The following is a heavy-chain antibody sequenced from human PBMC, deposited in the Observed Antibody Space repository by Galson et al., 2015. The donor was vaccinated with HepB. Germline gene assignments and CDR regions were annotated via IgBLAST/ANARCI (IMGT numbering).Heavy chain of an antibody. Sequence: SLRLSCAASGFTFSSYAMSWVRQAPGKGLEWVSAISGSGGSTYYADSVKGRFTISRDNSKNTLYLQMNSLRAEDTAVYYCAKDHSYYGSGSRQVAQFDYWGQGTLVTVSS. V-gene: IGHV3-23*01. CDR2: ISGSGGST. J-gene: IGHJ4*02. CDR3: AKDHSYYGSGSRQVAQFDY. D-gene: IGHD3-10*01. CDR1: GFTFSSYA.